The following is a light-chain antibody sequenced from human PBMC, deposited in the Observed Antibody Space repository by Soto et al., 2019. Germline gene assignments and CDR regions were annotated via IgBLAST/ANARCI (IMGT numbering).Light chain of an antibody. CDR3: QEGPCSAPIS. CDR2: DAS. V-gene: IGKV3-11*01. J-gene: IGKJ5*01. CDR1: QSVSSY. Sequence: RTSQSVSSYLAWYQQKPGQAPRLLIYDASNRATGIPARFSGSGSRTDFTHTSLRFGPADFAVHPSQEGPCSAPISYAQGTRLEIK.